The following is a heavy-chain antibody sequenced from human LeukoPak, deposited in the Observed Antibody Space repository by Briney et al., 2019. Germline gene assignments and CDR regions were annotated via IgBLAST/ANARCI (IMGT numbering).Heavy chain of an antibody. Sequence: GRSLRLSCAASGFTFSSYGMHWVRQAPGKGLEWVAVISYDGSNKYYADSVKGRFTISRDNSKNTLYLQMNSLRAEDTAVYYCAREYGDYHDWFDPWGQGTLVTASS. CDR3: AREYGDYHDWFDP. CDR1: GFTFSSYG. CDR2: ISYDGSNK. V-gene: IGHV3-30*03. J-gene: IGHJ5*02. D-gene: IGHD4-17*01.